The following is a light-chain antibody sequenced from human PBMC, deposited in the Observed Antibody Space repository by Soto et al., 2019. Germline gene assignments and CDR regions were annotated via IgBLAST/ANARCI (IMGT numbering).Light chain of an antibody. J-gene: IGKJ2*01. V-gene: IGKV1-8*01. CDR2: AAS. CDR1: PGLSSY. Sequence: AIRMTHSPSSLSPSTGDRVNTTCRASPGLSSYLAWYQQKPGKAPKLLIYAASTLQSGVPSRCRGSGSGTEFSLTISCLQSEDFASYYCQQYYSYPPYTFGQGTKVDIK. CDR3: QQYYSYPPYT.